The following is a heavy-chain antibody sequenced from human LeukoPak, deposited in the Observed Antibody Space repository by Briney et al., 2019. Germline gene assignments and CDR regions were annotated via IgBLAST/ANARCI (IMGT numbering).Heavy chain of an antibody. CDR2: ITGTSTST. V-gene: IGHV3-23*01. Sequence: GGSLRLSCAASGFTFTSYAMSWVRQTPGKGLEWVSAITGTSTSTYYADSVKGRFTISRDSTKNTLFLQMNSLRGEDTAVYFCAKAQYYYDSSGYYPDYWGQGTLVTVSS. CDR1: GFTFTSYA. CDR3: AKAQYYYDSSGYYPDY. J-gene: IGHJ4*02. D-gene: IGHD3-22*01.